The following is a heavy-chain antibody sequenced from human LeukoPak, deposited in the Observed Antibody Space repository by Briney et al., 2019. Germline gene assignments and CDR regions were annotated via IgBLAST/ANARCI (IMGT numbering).Heavy chain of an antibody. J-gene: IGHJ6*02. CDR1: GGSISSYY. CDR3: ASGYRSSYYYYGMDV. CDR2: IYYSGST. V-gene: IGHV4-59*01. D-gene: IGHD5-24*01. Sequence: SETLSLTCTVSGGSISSYYWNWIRQPPGKGLEWIGYIYYSGSTNYNPSLKSRVTISVDTFKNQFSLKLSSVTAADTAVYYCASGYRSSYYYYGMDVWGQGTTVTVSS.